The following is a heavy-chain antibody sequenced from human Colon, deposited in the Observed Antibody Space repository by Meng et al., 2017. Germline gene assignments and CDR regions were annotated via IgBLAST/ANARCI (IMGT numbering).Heavy chain of an antibody. CDR3: ARDSRWLESYYFDY. Sequence: QVQWQQSGRGLVKPSGTLSVTCAVSGGSISSSNWCSWGRQPPGKGLEWIGEIYHSGSTNYNPSLKSRVTISVDKSKNQFSLKLSSVTAADTAVYYCARDSRWLESYYFDYWGQGTLVTVSS. D-gene: IGHD6-19*01. CDR2: IYHSGST. J-gene: IGHJ4*02. CDR1: GGSISSSNW. V-gene: IGHV4-4*02.